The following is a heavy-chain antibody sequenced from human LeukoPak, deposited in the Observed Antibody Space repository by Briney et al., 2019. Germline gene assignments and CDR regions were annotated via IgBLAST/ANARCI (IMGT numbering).Heavy chain of an antibody. D-gene: IGHD3-22*01. Sequence: TLSLTCAVSGGSISSGDYSWSWIRQPPGEGLEWIGFIYNSGNTYYNPSLKSRVTLSVDTSKNQFSLNLSSVTAADTAVYYCARTAYDSSDFYRFDYWGQGTLVTVSS. CDR2: IYNSGNT. CDR1: GGSISSGDYS. CDR3: ARTAYDSSDFYRFDY. J-gene: IGHJ4*02. V-gene: IGHV4-30-4*07.